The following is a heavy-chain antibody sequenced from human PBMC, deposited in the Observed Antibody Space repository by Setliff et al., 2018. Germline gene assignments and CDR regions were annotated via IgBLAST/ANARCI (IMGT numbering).Heavy chain of an antibody. J-gene: IGHJ4*02. CDR3: TRDWGTAAAGY. D-gene: IGHD6-13*01. CDR1: GFIFSFHS. V-gene: IGHV3-48*04. Sequence: PGGSLRLSCAASGFIFSFHSMNWVRQAPGKGLEWVSYISSSSSTIYYADSVKGRFTISRDNAKNSLYLQMNSLRAEDTAVYYCTRDWGTAAAGYWGQGTLVTVSS. CDR2: ISSSSSTI.